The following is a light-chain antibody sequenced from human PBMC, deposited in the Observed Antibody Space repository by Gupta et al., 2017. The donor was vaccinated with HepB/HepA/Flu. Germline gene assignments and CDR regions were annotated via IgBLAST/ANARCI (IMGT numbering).Light chain of an antibody. CDR1: QTINSNF. CDR3: QQYGTSPPFT. J-gene: IGKJ5*01. Sequence: EIVLTQSPGTLSLSPGERATLSCRASQTINSNFLAWYQQKPGQAPRLLMYGASRRATGIQDRFSGSGSGPDFTLTISRLEPEEFAVYYCQQYGTSPPFTFGQGTRVEIK. V-gene: IGKV3-20*01. CDR2: GAS.